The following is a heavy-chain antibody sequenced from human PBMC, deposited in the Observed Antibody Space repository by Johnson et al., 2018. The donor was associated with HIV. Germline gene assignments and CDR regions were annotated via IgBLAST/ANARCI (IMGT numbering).Heavy chain of an antibody. CDR3: ARDGTPYSGFGELLGPQYHAFDI. V-gene: IGHV3-7*01. D-gene: IGHD3-10*01. CDR2: IKQDGSEK. CDR1: GFTFSTFY. J-gene: IGHJ3*02. Sequence: VQLVESGGGLIQPGGSLRLSCAASGFTFSTFYMSWVRQAPGKGLEWVANIKQDGSEKYYVDSVKGRFTISRANAKNSLYLQMNSRRAEDTAVYYCARDGTPYSGFGELLGPQYHAFDIWGQGTMVTVSS.